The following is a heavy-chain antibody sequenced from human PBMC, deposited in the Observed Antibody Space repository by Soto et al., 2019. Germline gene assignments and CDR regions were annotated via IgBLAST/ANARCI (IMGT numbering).Heavy chain of an antibody. Sequence: GGSLRLACAASGFTFSNAWMSWVRQAPGKGLEWVGRIKSKTDGGTTDYAAPVKGRFTISRDDSKNTLYLQMNSLKTEDTAVYYCTPGHDYGDYFDYWGQGTLVTVSS. J-gene: IGHJ4*02. CDR1: GFTFSNAW. CDR2: IKSKTDGGTT. V-gene: IGHV3-15*01. D-gene: IGHD4-17*01. CDR3: TPGHDYGDYFDY.